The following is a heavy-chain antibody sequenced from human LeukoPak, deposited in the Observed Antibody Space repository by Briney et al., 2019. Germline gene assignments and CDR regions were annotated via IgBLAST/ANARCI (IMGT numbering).Heavy chain of an antibody. D-gene: IGHD6-19*01. CDR2: IYYSGRT. Sequence: SETLSLTCTVSGDSISSYYWSWIRQPPGKGLEWIGHIYYSGRTNYNPSLKSRVTISVDTSKNQFSLKLSSVTAADTAVYYCARDPRGSGWYFDYWGQGTLVTVSS. CDR3: ARDPRGSGWYFDY. CDR1: GDSISSYY. J-gene: IGHJ4*02. V-gene: IGHV4-59*01.